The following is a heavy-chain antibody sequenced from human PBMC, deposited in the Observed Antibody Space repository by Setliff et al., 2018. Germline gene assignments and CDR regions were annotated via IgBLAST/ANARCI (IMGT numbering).Heavy chain of an antibody. CDR3: ARDFWYYDSSGYYEFPYFHY. CDR2: IYYSGST. J-gene: IGHJ4*02. V-gene: IGHV4-59*11. D-gene: IGHD3-22*01. CDR1: GGSISSHY. Sequence: PSETLSLTCTVSGGSISSHYWSWIRQPPGKGLEWIGSIYYSGSTNYNPSLKSRVTISVDTSKNQFSLKLSSVTAADTAVYYCARDFWYYDSSGYYEFPYFHYWGQGTLVTVSS.